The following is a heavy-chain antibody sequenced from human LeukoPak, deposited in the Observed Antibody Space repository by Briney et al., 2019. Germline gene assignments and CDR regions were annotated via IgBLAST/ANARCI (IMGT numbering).Heavy chain of an antibody. Sequence: PSETLSLTCAVYGGSFSGYYWSWIRQPAGKGLEWIGRIYTSGSTNYNPSLKSRVTMSVDTSKNQFSLKLSSVTAADTAVYYCAREQWLAFDYWGQGTLVTVSS. CDR2: IYTSGST. CDR1: GGSFSGYY. CDR3: AREQWLAFDY. J-gene: IGHJ4*02. V-gene: IGHV4-4*07. D-gene: IGHD6-19*01.